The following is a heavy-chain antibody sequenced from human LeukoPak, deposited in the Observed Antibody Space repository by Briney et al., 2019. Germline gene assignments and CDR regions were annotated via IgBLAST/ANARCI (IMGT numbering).Heavy chain of an antibody. CDR1: GGSISSSSYY. D-gene: IGHD4-17*01. Sequence: KASETLSLTCTVSGGSISSSSYYWGWLRQPPGKGLEWIGSIYYSGSTYYNPSLKSRVTISVDTSKNQFSLKLSSVTAADTAVYYCASLTTVTTSSNFDYWGQGTLVTVSS. CDR2: IYYSGST. CDR3: ASLTTVTTSSNFDY. V-gene: IGHV4-39*01. J-gene: IGHJ4*02.